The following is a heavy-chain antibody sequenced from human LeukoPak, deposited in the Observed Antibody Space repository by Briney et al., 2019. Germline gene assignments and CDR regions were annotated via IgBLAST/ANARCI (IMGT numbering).Heavy chain of an antibody. J-gene: IGHJ5*01. CDR3: GRWAPNPNDS. V-gene: IGHV1-18*01. CDR1: GYTFINHG. Sequence: ASVKVSCKASGYTFINHGISWVRQAPGQGLEWMGWISAYNGRTEYAPKFQDRVTMTTDTSTTTAYMELRSLTSDDTAVYYCGRWAPNPNDSWGQGTLVTVS. CDR2: ISAYNGRT.